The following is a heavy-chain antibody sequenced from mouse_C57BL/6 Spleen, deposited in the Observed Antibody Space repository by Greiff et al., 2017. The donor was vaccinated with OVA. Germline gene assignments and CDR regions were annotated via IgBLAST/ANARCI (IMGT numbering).Heavy chain of an antibody. Sequence: EVKLMESGGGLVQPGGSLSLSCAASGFTFTDYYMSWVRQPPGKALEWLGFIRNKANGYTTEYSASVKGRFTFSRDNSQSSLYLQMNALRAEDSATYYWAGYGDDDGLGAMDYWGQGTSVTVSS. CDR2: IRNKANGYTT. J-gene: IGHJ4*01. CDR1: GFTFTDYY. CDR3: AGYGDDDGLGAMDY. D-gene: IGHD2-4*01. V-gene: IGHV7-3*01.